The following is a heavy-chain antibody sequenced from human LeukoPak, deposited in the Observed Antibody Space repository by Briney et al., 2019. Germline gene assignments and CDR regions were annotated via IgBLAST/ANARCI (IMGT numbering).Heavy chain of an antibody. CDR3: ARRDRATGWFDP. D-gene: IGHD5-12*01. V-gene: IGHV1-69*05. CDR2: IIPIFGTA. Sequence: SVKVSCKASGGTFSSYAISWVRQAPGQGLEWMGGIIPIFGTANYAQKFQGRVTITTDESTSTAYMELSSLRSEDTAVYYCARRDRATGWFDPWGQGTLVTVSS. CDR1: GGTFSSYA. J-gene: IGHJ5*02.